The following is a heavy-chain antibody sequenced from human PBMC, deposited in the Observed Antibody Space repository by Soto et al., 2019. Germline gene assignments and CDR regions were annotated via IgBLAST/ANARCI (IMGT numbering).Heavy chain of an antibody. CDR1: GYTFSSYA. V-gene: IGHV1-3*01. D-gene: IGHD5-12*01. Sequence: ASVKVSCKGFGYTFSSYAIHWVRQAPGQRLEWMGWINAGKGNREYSQKFQDRVTITRDTSASTVYMELSSLRSEDTAIYYCARDPQRWLPLPWFDPCGQGTPVTVSS. CDR3: ARDPQRWLPLPWFDP. J-gene: IGHJ5*02. CDR2: INAGKGNR.